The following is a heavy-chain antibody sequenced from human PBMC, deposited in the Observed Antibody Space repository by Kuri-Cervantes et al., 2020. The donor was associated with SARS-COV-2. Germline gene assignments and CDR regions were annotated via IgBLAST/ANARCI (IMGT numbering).Heavy chain of an antibody. D-gene: IGHD6-6*01. CDR2: ISWNSGSI. Sequence: SRKISCAASGFTFDDYAMHWVRQAPGKGLEWVSGISWNSGSICYADSVKGRFTISRDNAKNSLYLQMNSLRAEDMALYYCARGGGIAARRVSYYFDYWGQGTLVTVSS. V-gene: IGHV3-9*03. CDR1: GFTFDDYA. J-gene: IGHJ4*02. CDR3: ARGGGIAARRVSYYFDY.